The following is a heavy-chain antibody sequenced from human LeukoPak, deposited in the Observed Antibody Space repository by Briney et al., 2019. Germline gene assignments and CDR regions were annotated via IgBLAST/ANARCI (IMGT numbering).Heavy chain of an antibody. CDR1: GFSFSTYT. J-gene: IGHJ4*02. Sequence: PGGSLRLSCAASGFSFSTYTMNWVRQAPGKGLDWVPYISSSSSTIYYADSVKGRFTISRDNANNSLYLQMNSLRDEDTAVYYCARARRYRSSWYHDYWGQGSLVTVSS. CDR3: ARARRYRSSWYHDY. CDR2: ISSSSSTI. D-gene: IGHD6-13*01. V-gene: IGHV3-48*02.